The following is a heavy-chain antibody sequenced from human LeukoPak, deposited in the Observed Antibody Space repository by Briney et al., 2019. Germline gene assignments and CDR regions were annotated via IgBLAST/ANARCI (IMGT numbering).Heavy chain of an antibody. CDR1: GYTFTSYD. J-gene: IGHJ4*02. D-gene: IGHD5-24*01. Sequence: ASVKVSCKASGYTFTSYDINWVRQATGQGLEWMGWMNPNRDNTGYAQKFQGRVTITRNPSISTAYMELSSLRSEDTAVYYCARFQRDGYNTEDYWGQGTLVTVSS. CDR3: ARFQRDGYNTEDY. V-gene: IGHV1-8*01. CDR2: MNPNRDNT.